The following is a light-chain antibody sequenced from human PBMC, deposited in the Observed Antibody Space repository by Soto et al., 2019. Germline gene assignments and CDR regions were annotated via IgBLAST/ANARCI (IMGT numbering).Light chain of an antibody. CDR1: QSISGW. V-gene: IGKV1-5*03. Sequence: DIQMPQPPSTLSASVGARVTITCRASQSISGWFAWYQQKPGKAPKLLIYKASSLESGVPSRFSGSGAGTEFTLTISSLQPDDFATYYCQQYESYSPWTFGQGTKVDIK. CDR3: QQYESYSPWT. CDR2: KAS. J-gene: IGKJ1*01.